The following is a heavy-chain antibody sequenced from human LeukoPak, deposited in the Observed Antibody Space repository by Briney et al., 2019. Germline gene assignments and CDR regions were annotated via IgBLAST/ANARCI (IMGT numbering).Heavy chain of an antibody. D-gene: IGHD4-11*01. J-gene: IGHJ6*03. V-gene: IGHV1-18*01. CDR2: ISAYNGNT. CDR1: GYTFTSYG. Sequence: ASVKVSCKASGYTFTSYGISWVRQASGQGLEWMGWISAYNGNTNYAQKLQGRVTMTTDTSTSTAYMELRSLRSDDTAVYYCARSHFFDYSNYYYYYMDVWGKGTTVTVSS. CDR3: ARSHFFDYSNYYYYYMDV.